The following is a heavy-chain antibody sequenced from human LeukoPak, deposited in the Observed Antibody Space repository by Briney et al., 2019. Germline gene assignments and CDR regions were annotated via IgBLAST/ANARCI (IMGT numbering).Heavy chain of an antibody. Sequence: GSLRLSCAASGSTFSSYAMHWVRQAPGKGLEWVAVISYDGSNKYYADSVKGRFTISRDNSKNTLYLQMNSLRAEDTAVYYCARDRGSYYYYYGMDVWGQGTTVTVSS. J-gene: IGHJ6*02. CDR3: ARDRGSYYYYYGMDV. D-gene: IGHD3-10*01. V-gene: IGHV3-30*04. CDR2: ISYDGSNK. CDR1: GSTFSSYA.